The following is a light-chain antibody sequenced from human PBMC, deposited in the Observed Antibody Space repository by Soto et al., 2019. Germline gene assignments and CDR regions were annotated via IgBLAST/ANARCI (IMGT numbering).Light chain of an antibody. J-gene: IGLJ2*01. CDR3: SSYTSSSTLV. CDR1: SSDVGGYNY. Sequence: QSVLTQPASVSGSPGQSSTISCTGTSSDVGGYNYDSWYQQHPGKAPKLMIYDVSNRPSGVSNRFSGSKSGNTASLTISGLQSEDEADYYCSSYTSSSTLVFGRGTKLTVL. CDR2: DVS. V-gene: IGLV2-14*01.